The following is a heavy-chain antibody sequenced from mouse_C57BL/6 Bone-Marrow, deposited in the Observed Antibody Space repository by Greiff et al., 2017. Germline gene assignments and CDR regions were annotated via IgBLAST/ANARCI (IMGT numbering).Heavy chain of an antibody. CDR2: ISSGSSTI. V-gene: IGHV5-17*01. J-gene: IGHJ1*03. CDR3: ARRSLWLRYFDV. D-gene: IGHD2-2*01. CDR1: GFTFSDYG. Sequence: EVQVVEPGGGLVKPGGSLKLSCAASGFTFSDYGMHWVRQAPEKGLEWVAYISSGSSTIHYADTVKGRFTIARDNAKNTLFRQMTSLRSEDTAMYYCARRSLWLRYFDVWGTGTTVTVSS.